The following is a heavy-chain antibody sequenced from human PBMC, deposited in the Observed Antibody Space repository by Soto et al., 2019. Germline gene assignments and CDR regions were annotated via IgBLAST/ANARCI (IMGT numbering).Heavy chain of an antibody. V-gene: IGHV4-34*01. D-gene: IGHD3-3*01. CDR2: INHSGST. J-gene: IGHJ4*02. Sequence: SETLSLTCAVYGGSFSGYYWSWIRQPPGKGLEWIGEINHSGSTNYNPSLKSRVTISVDTSKNQFSMKLSSVTAADTAVYYCARGRYYESFFDYWGQGTLVTVSS. CDR1: GGSFSGYY. CDR3: ARGRYYESFFDY.